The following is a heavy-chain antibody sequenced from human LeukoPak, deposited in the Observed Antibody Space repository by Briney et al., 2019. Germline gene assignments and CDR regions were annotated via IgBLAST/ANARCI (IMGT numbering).Heavy chain of an antibody. CDR3: ARASRDGYNLGY. Sequence: SETLSLTCTVSGGSISSGGYYWSWIRQHPGKGLEWIGYIYYSGSTYYNPSLKSRVTISVDTSKNQFSLKLSSVTAADTAVYYCARASRDGYNLGYWGQGTLVTVSS. CDR1: GGSISSGGYY. D-gene: IGHD5-24*01. CDR2: IYYSGST. V-gene: IGHV4-31*03. J-gene: IGHJ4*02.